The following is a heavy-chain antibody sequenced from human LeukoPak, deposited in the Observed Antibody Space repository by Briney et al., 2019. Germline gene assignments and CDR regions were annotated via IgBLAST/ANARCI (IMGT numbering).Heavy chain of an antibody. D-gene: IGHD1-26*01. CDR1: GFTFRSYG. CDR2: IWYDGSNK. J-gene: IGHJ4*02. CDR3: ARDRSTTAFDY. Sequence: GGSLRLSCAASGFTFRSYGMHWVRQAPGRGLEWVAVIWYDGSNKYYADSVKGRFTISRDNSKNTLYLQINGLRAEDTAVYYCARDRSTTAFDYWGQGTLVTVSS. V-gene: IGHV3-33*01.